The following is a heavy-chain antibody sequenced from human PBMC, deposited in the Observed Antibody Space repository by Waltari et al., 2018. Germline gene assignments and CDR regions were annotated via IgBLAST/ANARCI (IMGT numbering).Heavy chain of an antibody. CDR1: GFTFSSSW. J-gene: IGHJ4*02. Sequence: EVQLVESGGGLVQPGGSLRLSCAASGFTFSSSWMNWIRQAPGNGLEWVANIDPAGTGGRCVDSVTGRFTISRDNAKNSLYLQMNSLRAEDTAVYFCASWTAVAGTSVNYWGQGTLVTVSS. CDR3: ASWTAVAGTSVNY. CDR2: IDPAGTGG. D-gene: IGHD6-19*01. V-gene: IGHV3-7*01.